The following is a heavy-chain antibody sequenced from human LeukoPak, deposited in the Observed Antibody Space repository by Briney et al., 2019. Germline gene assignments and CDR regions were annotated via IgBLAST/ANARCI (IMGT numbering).Heavy chain of an antibody. CDR1: GFTFSSYA. J-gene: IGHJ4*02. Sequence: GGSLRLSCAASGFTFSSYAMSWVRQAPGKRLEWVSAISGSGGSTYYADSVKGRFTISRDNSKNTLYLQMNSLRAKDTAVYYCAKDRAYGDYGVYYFDYWGQGTLVTVSS. CDR3: AKDRAYGDYGVYYFDY. D-gene: IGHD4-17*01. CDR2: ISGSGGST. V-gene: IGHV3-23*01.